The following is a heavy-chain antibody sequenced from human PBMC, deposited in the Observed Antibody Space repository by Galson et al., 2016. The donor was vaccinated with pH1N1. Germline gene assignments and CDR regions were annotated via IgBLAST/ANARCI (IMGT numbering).Heavy chain of an antibody. CDR1: GFSFSSYW. D-gene: IGHD1-26*01. Sequence: SLRLSCATSGFSFSSYWFHWVRQDPAKGLVWVARIDEDGETTNYADSVRGRFTIYRDNAKNALYLEMNSLRAEETAVYYCARDLCGREDYWGQGTLVTVSS. CDR3: ARDLCGREDY. V-gene: IGHV3-74*01. J-gene: IGHJ4*02. CDR2: IDEDGETT.